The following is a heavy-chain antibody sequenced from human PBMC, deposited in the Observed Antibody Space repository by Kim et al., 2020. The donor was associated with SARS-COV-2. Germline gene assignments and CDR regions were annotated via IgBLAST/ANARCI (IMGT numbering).Heavy chain of an antibody. CDR3: ARDGNPSYYYDKGYFDY. CDR1: GGSISSYY. V-gene: IGHV4-59*01. Sequence: SETLSLTCTVSGGSISSYYWSWIRQPPGKGLEWIGYIYYSGSTNYNPSLKSRVTISVDTSKNQFSLKLSSVTAADTAVYYCARDGNPSYYYDKGYFDYWGQGTLVSVSS. J-gene: IGHJ4*02. CDR2: IYYSGST. D-gene: IGHD3-22*01.